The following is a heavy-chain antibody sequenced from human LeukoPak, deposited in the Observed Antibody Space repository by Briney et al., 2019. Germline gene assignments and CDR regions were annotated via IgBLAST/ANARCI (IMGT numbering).Heavy chain of an antibody. CDR3: ARTPLRRDAFDI. Sequence: SETLSLTCTVSGGSISSYYWSWIRQPPGKGLEWIGYIYYSGSTNYNPSLKSRVTISVDASKNQFSLKLSSVTAADTAVYYCARTPLRRDAFDIWGQGTMVTVSS. D-gene: IGHD3-16*01. J-gene: IGHJ3*02. CDR2: IYYSGST. V-gene: IGHV4-59*01. CDR1: GGSISSYY.